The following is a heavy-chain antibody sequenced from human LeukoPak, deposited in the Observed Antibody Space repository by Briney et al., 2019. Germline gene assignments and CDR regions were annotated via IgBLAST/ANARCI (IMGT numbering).Heavy chain of an antibody. V-gene: IGHV3-74*01. D-gene: IGHD3-10*01. CDR2: INTDGSST. CDR3: ARDQGYYDSGSPGLIDY. CDR1: GVTFSSYW. Sequence: GGSLRLSCAASGVTFSSYWMHWVRQAPGKGLVWVSRINTDGSSTSYADSVKGRFTISRDNAKNTLYLQMNSLRAEDTAVYYCARDQGYYDSGSPGLIDYWGQGTLVTVSS. J-gene: IGHJ4*02.